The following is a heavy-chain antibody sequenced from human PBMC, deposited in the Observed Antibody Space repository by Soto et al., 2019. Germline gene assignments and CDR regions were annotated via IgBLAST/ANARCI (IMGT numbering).Heavy chain of an antibody. J-gene: IGHJ5*02. Sequence: PSEPLSLTSNGSGGSVLSSTYYWAWIRQPPGKGLEWIGTIFYSGGTFYTPSLKSRVTMSVDTSNNQFSLKLSSVTAADTAVYYCARQASGYYYGWFDPWGQGTLVTVSS. V-gene: IGHV4-39*01. CDR2: IFYSGGT. CDR3: ARQASGYYYGWFDP. D-gene: IGHD3-22*01. CDR1: GGSVLSSTYY.